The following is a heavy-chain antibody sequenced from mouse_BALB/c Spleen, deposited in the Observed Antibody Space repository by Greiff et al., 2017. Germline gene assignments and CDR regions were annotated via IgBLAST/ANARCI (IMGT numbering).Heavy chain of an antibody. CDR1: GFNIKDTY. CDR3: ARGDYDGFAY. D-gene: IGHD2-4*01. Sequence: EVKLMESGAELVKPGASVKLSCTASGFNIKDTYMHWVKQRPEQGLEWIVRIDPANGNTKYDPKFQGKATITADTSSNTAYLQLSSLTSEDTAVYYCARGDYDGFAYWGQGTLVTVSA. V-gene: IGHV14-3*02. J-gene: IGHJ3*01. CDR2: IDPANGNT.